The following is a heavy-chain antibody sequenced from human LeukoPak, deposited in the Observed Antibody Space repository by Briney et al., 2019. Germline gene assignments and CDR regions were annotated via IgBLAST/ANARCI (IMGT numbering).Heavy chain of an antibody. CDR2: MSAYKGKT. CDR1: GYTFTSYG. V-gene: IGHV1-18*01. Sequence: ASVTVSFKASGYTFTSYGISWVWLAPAPGHERMGWMSAYKGKTHSTQKLQSRDTMTTDTSTSTAYMELRSLRPHDTAVYYCAREYGGNCAAFDYGGQGTLVTVSS. D-gene: IGHD4-23*01. J-gene: IGHJ4*02. CDR3: AREYGGNCAAFDY.